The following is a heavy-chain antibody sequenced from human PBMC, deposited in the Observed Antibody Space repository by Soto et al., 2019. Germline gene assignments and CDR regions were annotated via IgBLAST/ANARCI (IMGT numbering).Heavy chain of an antibody. CDR3: AKEGGLSGSYYISSSYYFDY. CDR2: ISYDGSNT. V-gene: IGHV3-30*18. J-gene: IGHJ4*02. CDR1: GFTFSSYG. D-gene: IGHD1-26*01. Sequence: QVQLVESGGGVVQPGRSLRLSCVASGFTFSSYGMHWVRQAPGKGLEWVAIISYDGSNTYYADSVKGRFTISRDNSKNTQYLQMNSLRAKDTSVYYCAKEGGLSGSYYISSSYYFDYWGQGTLVTVSS.